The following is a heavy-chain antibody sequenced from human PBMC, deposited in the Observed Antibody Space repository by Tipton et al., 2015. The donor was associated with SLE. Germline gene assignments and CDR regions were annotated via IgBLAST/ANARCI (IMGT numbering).Heavy chain of an antibody. V-gene: IGHV5-51*01. D-gene: IGHD1-26*01. J-gene: IGHJ6*02. CDR2: VFPGDSDT. Sequence: QLVQSGPEVKKPGESLKISCQASGYSFTSYWIGWVRQMPGKGLEWMGLVFPGDSDTRYSPSFQGQVTISADKSLSTAYLQWTSLKASDTAMYYCARQQSGGYYYYGLDVWGQGTTVTVAS. CDR3: ARQQSGGYYYYGLDV. CDR1: GYSFTSYW.